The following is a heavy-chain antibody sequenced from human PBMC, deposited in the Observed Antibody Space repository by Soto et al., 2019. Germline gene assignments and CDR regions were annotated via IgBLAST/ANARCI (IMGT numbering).Heavy chain of an antibody. CDR1: GGSISSGGYS. J-gene: IGHJ4*02. V-gene: IGHV4-30-2*01. Sequence: PSETLSLTCAVSGGSISSGGYSWSWIRHPPGQGLEWIGYSYHSGISSYNPSLRSRVTISVDRSKNQFSLQLTSVTAADTAVYYCARGIVWATRETWPFDYWGQGTLVTVSS. CDR3: ARGIVWATRETWPFDY. CDR2: SYHSGIS. D-gene: IGHD1-26*01.